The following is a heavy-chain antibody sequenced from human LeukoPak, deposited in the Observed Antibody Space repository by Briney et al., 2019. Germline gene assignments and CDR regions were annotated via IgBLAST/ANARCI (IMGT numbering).Heavy chain of an antibody. CDR2: TYYMSQWYN. CDR1: GDSVSNNVRA. V-gene: IGHV6-1*01. CDR3: AGGYAFDV. J-gene: IGHJ3*01. Sequence: SQTLSLTFAISGDSVSNNVRAWNWLRPSPSRGIEWLGRTYYMSQWYNDYARSVMSRISVDPDTSKNQFSLRLRSVTPDDTAVYYCAGGYAFDVWGQGTTVIVSS.